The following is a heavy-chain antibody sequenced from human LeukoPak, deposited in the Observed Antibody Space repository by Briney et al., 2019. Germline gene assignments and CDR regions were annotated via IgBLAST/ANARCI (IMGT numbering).Heavy chain of an antibody. Sequence: ASVKVSCKASGYTSTSYGISWVRQAPGQGLEWMGWISAYNGNTDYAQKLQGRVTMTTDTSTSTAYMELRSLRSDDTAVYYCARAAHCSGGSCYRSLFVNFDYWGQGTLVTVSS. CDR3: ARAAHCSGGSCYRSLFVNFDY. CDR2: ISAYNGNT. J-gene: IGHJ4*02. V-gene: IGHV1-18*01. D-gene: IGHD2-15*01. CDR1: GYTSTSYG.